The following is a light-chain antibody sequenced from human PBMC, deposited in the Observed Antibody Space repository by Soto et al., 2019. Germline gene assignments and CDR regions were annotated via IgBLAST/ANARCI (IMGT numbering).Light chain of an antibody. CDR1: QSLYSN. V-gene: IGKV3-15*01. J-gene: IGKJ1*01. CDR3: QQYSSWPPWT. CDR2: GAS. Sequence: EIMMSQSPATLYATPGERATXXXXSSQSLYSNLAWYQQKPGQAPRLLIYGASTRATGIPARFSGSGSGTEFTLTISSLESEDSAVYYCQQYSSWPPWTFGQGTKVDI.